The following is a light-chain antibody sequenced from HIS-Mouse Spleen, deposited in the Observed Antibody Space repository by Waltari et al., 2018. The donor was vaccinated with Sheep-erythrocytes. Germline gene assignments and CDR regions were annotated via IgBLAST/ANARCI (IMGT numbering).Light chain of an antibody. CDR2: DAS. J-gene: IGKJ2*01. CDR1: QGISSA. Sequence: AIQLTPSPSSLSASVGDRVTITCRASQGISSALAWYQQKPGKAPKLLIYDASSLESGVPSRFSGSGSGTDFTLTISSLQPEDFATYYCQQFNSYLYTFGQGTKLEIK. CDR3: QQFNSYLYT. V-gene: IGKV1-13*02.